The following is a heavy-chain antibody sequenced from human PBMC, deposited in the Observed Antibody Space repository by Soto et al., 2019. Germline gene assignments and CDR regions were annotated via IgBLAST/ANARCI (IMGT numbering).Heavy chain of an antibody. D-gene: IGHD6-25*01. CDR3: TRDPACDI. V-gene: IGHV4-59*01. J-gene: IGHJ3*02. Sequence: PCDPRSLTCSVSGGSISGYYWNWIRQSPGKGLEWIGHVYYSGSTYYNPSLKSRVTISIDTSKNQFYLKLTSVTAADTAVYYCTRDPACDIWGQGTMVTVSS. CDR1: GGSISGYY. CDR2: VYYSGST.